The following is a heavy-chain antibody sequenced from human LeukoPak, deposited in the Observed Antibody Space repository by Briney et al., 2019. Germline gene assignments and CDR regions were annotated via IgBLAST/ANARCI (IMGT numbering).Heavy chain of an antibody. V-gene: IGHV4-34*01. D-gene: IGHD6-19*01. J-gene: IGHJ6*02. Sequence: SETLSLTCAVYGGSFSGYYWSWIRQPPGKGLEWIGEINHSGSTNYNPSLKSRVTISVDTSKNQFSLKLSSVTAADTAVYYCARGLPLVSSGWSRGYGMDVWGQGTTVTVSS. CDR2: INHSGST. CDR1: GGSFSGYY. CDR3: ARGLPLVSSGWSRGYGMDV.